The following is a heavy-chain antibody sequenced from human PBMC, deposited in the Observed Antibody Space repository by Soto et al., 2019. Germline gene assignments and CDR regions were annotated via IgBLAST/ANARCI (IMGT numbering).Heavy chain of an antibody. CDR1: GFSLSTSGVG. V-gene: IGHV2-5*02. Sequence: SGPTLVNPTQTLTLTCTFSGFSLSTSGVGVGWIRQPPGKALEWLVLIYWDDDKRYSPSLKSRLTITKDTSKNQVVLTMTNMDPVDTATYYCAHRPSYCSGYSCYSGFDYWGQGTLVTVSS. CDR3: AHRPSYCSGYSCYSGFDY. J-gene: IGHJ4*02. CDR2: IYWDDDK. D-gene: IGHD2-15*01.